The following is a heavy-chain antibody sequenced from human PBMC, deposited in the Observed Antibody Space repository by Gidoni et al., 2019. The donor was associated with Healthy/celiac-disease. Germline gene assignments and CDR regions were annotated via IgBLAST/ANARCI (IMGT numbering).Heavy chain of an antibody. J-gene: IGHJ6*02. CDR1: GGTFSSYT. Sequence: QVQLVQSGAEVKKPGSSVKVSCKASGGTFSSYTISWVRQAPGQGLEWMGRIIPILGIANYAQKFQGRVTITADKSTSTAYMELSSLRSEDTAVYYCARSFGATLYYGMDVWGQGTTVTVSS. V-gene: IGHV1-69*02. CDR2: IIPILGIA. D-gene: IGHD2-15*01. CDR3: ARSFGATLYYGMDV.